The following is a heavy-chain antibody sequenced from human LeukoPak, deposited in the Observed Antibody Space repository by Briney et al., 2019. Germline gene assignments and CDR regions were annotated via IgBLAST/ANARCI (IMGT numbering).Heavy chain of an antibody. Sequence: GGSLRLSCAASGFTFSSYSMSWVRQAPGKGLEWISHISGSSGSIFYADSVKGRFTISRDIAQNSLYLQMNNLRDEDPAVYYCTRSVVVTAIPGYWGQGTLVTVSS. CDR2: ISGSSGSI. D-gene: IGHD2-21*02. V-gene: IGHV3-48*02. J-gene: IGHJ4*02. CDR1: GFTFSSYS. CDR3: TRSVVVTAIPGY.